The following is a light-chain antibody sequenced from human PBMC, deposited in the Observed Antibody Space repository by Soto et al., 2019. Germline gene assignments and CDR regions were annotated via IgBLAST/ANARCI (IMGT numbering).Light chain of an antibody. CDR2: GVT. CDR1: GGDIGAYNY. J-gene: IGLJ1*01. CDR3: SSFTSNRIYV. Sequence: QSALTQPASVSGSLGQSITLSCTGSGGDIGAYNYVSWYQQHPGRAPRLLIHGVTTRASGISDRFSASKSGLTASLTISGLQPEDEADYYCSSFTSNRIYVFGPGTKLTVL. V-gene: IGLV2-14*03.